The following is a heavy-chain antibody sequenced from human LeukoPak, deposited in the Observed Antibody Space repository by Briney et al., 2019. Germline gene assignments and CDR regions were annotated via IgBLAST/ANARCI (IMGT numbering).Heavy chain of an antibody. CDR2: IFATGRAT. CDR3: ARDPNGDYIGAFDF. D-gene: IGHD4-17*01. V-gene: IGHV3-23*01. Sequence: GGSLRLSCAASGFTLSNYAMIWVRQAPGKGLEWVSAIFATGRATQYADSVKGRFTISRDNSKNTLSLQMNSLRVEDTAVYYCARDPNGDYIGAFDFRGQGTMVTVSS. J-gene: IGHJ3*01. CDR1: GFTLSNYA.